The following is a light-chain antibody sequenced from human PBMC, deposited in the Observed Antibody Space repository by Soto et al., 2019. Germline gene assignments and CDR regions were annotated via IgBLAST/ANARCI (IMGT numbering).Light chain of an antibody. V-gene: IGKV1-39*01. CDR1: QSISTD. CDR2: GAS. CDR3: QQSYTTPRT. J-gene: IGKJ1*01. Sequence: DIQVTQSPSSLSASIGDRVTITCRASQSISTDLNWYQQKPGKAPKVLTYGASTLQSGVPSRFAGSGSGTDFTLTINSLQPEDFATYFCQQSYTTPRTFGQGTKVDIK.